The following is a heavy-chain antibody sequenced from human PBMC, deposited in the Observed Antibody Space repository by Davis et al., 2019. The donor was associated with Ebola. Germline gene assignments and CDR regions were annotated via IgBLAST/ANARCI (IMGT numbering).Heavy chain of an antibody. CDR2: INHSGST. Sequence: MPSETLSLTCAVYGGSFSGYYWSWIRQPPGTGLEWIGEINHSGSTNYNPSLKSRVTISVETSKNQFSLKLSSVTAADTAVYYCARHGNRSGYYSWLDPWGQGTLVTVSS. D-gene: IGHD3-22*01. CDR1: GGSFSGYY. CDR3: ARHGNRSGYYSWLDP. J-gene: IGHJ5*02. V-gene: IGHV4-34*01.